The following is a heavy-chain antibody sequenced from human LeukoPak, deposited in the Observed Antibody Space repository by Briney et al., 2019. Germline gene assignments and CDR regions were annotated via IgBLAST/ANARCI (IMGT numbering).Heavy chain of an antibody. J-gene: IGHJ4*02. CDR3: AKTGYSSGWYRIWDY. Sequence: PGGSLRLSCAASGFTFSSFEMSWVRQAPGEGLEWVSAISGSGGSAYYADSVKGRFTISRDNSRNSLSLQMNSLRAEDTALYYCAKTGYSSGWYRIWDYWGQGTLVTVSS. V-gene: IGHV3-23*01. D-gene: IGHD6-19*01. CDR1: GFTFSSFE. CDR2: ISGSGGSA.